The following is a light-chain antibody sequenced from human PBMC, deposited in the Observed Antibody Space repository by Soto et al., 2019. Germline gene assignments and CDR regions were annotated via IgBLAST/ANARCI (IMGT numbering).Light chain of an antibody. V-gene: IGKV1-5*03. J-gene: IGKJ1*01. CDR3: QQYNSDST. CDR1: QSISIW. CDR2: KAS. Sequence: IPMTQSPSTLSASVGDRVTITCRASQSISIWLAWYQQKPGRAPKLLIQKASSLESVVPSRFSGSGSGTEFPHTSNRLQPDDSATYYCQQYNSDSTFGQGTKVEI.